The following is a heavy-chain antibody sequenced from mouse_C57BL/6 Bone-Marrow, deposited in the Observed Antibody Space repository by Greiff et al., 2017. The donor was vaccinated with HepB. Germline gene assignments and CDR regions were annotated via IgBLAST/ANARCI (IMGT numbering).Heavy chain of an antibody. CDR3: ARGTIRFAY. V-gene: IGHV3-6*01. D-gene: IGHD1-1*02. CDR2: ISYDGSN. CDR1: GYSITSGYY. Sequence: EVKVEESGPGLVKPSQSLSLTCSVTGYSITSGYYWNWIRQFPGNKLEWMGYISYDGSNNYNPSLKNRISITRDTSKNQFFLKLNSVTTEDTATYYCARGTIRFAYWGQGTLVTVSA. J-gene: IGHJ3*01.